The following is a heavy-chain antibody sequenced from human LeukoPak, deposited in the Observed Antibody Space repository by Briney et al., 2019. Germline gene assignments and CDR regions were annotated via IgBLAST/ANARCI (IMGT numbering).Heavy chain of an antibody. Sequence: PSETLSLTCTVSGGSISSYYWSWIRQPPGKGLEWIGEINHSGSTNYNPSLKSRVTISVDTSKNQFSLKLSSVTAADTAVYYCARGLPKNYDFWSGPYYYYGMDVWGQGTTVTVSS. CDR3: ARGLPKNYDFWSGPYYYYGMDV. D-gene: IGHD3-3*01. V-gene: IGHV4-34*01. CDR2: INHSGST. J-gene: IGHJ6*02. CDR1: GGSISSYY.